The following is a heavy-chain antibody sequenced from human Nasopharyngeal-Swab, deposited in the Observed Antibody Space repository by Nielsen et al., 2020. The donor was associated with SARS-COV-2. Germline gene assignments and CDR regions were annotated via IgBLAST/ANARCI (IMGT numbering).Heavy chain of an antibody. Sequence: GESLKISCAASGFTVRSNCMTWVRQAPGKGLEWLSVLYVGGSTYYADSVKDRVTISRDNSKNTLYLHMNSLSAEDTAVYYCARVRGVAPRNYYYYMDVWGKGTTVTVSS. CDR2: LYVGGST. J-gene: IGHJ6*03. D-gene: IGHD2-15*01. CDR3: ARVRGVAPRNYYYYMDV. CDR1: GFTVRSNC. V-gene: IGHV3-66*01.